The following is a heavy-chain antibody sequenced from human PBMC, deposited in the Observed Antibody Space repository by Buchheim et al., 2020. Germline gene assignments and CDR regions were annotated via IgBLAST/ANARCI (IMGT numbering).Heavy chain of an antibody. V-gene: IGHV3-23*01. J-gene: IGHJ3*02. D-gene: IGHD3-10*01. Sequence: EVRLLESGGGLIQPGRSLRLSCAASGFTFSTYAMSWVRQAPGKGLEWVSGVSGSGDSTYYADSAKGRFTISRANSKNTLYLQMNSLRAEDTALYYCAKVWGNYGSGNTYAFDIWGQGT. CDR1: GFTFSTYA. CDR2: VSGSGDST. CDR3: AKVWGNYGSGNTYAFDI.